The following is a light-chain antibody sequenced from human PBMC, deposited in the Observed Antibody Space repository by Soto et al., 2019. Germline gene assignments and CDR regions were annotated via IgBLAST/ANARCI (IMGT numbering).Light chain of an antibody. CDR1: QSVSNN. CDR2: DAS. Sequence: ILMTQSPATLSVSPGERATLSCRASQSVSNNLAWYQHKPDQAPRLLIYDASTRATGIPARFSGSGSGTEFTLTIRGLQPEDFAVYYCQQYNIWPPWTFGQGTKVDVK. J-gene: IGKJ1*01. V-gene: IGKV3-15*01. CDR3: QQYNIWPPWT.